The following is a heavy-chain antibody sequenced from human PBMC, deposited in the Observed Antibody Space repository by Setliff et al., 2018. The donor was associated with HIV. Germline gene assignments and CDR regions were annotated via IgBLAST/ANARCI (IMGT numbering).Heavy chain of an antibody. CDR2: IWIDGNRK. J-gene: IGHJ4*02. D-gene: IGHD1-26*01. CDR1: GFTFSDYN. V-gene: IGHV3-30*02. Sequence: GGSLRLSCAMSGFTFSDYNIYWVRQSPAKGLEWVALIWIDGNRKEYADSVKGRFTISRDNSRNTLFLQMNNLRPEDTATYYCVRDPIEGSPDYFDYWGQGTLVTVSS. CDR3: VRDPIEGSPDYFDY.